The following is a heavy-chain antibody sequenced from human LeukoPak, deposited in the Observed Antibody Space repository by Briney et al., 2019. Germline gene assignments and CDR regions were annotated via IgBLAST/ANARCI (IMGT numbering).Heavy chain of an antibody. V-gene: IGHV4-38-2*01. D-gene: IGHD3-10*01. CDR3: AKSNGYGLVDI. CDR1: GYSISSGYY. Sequence: SETLSLTCSVSGYSISSGYYWGCIRQPPGKGLEWIGSIYHSGSTYCNPSLKSRVSISVDTSKNQFSLRLSSVTAADTAVYYCAKSNGYGLVDIWGQGTMVTVSS. J-gene: IGHJ3*02. CDR2: IYHSGST.